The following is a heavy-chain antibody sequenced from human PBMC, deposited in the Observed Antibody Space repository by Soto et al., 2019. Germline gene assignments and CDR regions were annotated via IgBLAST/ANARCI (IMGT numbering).Heavy chain of an antibody. CDR2: INPNSGGT. CDR1: GYPFTGYY. CDR3: ARVRSTTLGDSYGYYYYGMDV. Sequence: ASVKVSCKASGYPFTGYYMHWLRQAPGQGLEWMGWINPNSGGTNYAQKFQGRVTMTRDTSISTAYMELRRLRSDDTAVYYCARVRSTTLGDSYGYYYYGMDVWGQGTTVTVSS. D-gene: IGHD5-18*01. V-gene: IGHV1-2*02. J-gene: IGHJ6*02.